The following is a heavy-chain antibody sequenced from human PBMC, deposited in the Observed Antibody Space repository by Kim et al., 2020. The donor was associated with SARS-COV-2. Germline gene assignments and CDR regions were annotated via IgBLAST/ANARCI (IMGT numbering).Heavy chain of an antibody. CDR1: GFTFSSYA. J-gene: IGHJ6*02. V-gene: IGHV3-23*01. CDR2: ISGSGSNT. Sequence: GGSLRLSCAASGFTFSSYAMTWVRQAPGKGLEWVSGISGSGSNTYYADSVKGRFTISRDNSKNTLYLQMNSLRAEDTAVYYCAKGQFVKGGYYYYYYGMDVWGQGTTVTVSS. D-gene: IGHD3-16*01. CDR3: AKGQFVKGGYYYYYYGMDV.